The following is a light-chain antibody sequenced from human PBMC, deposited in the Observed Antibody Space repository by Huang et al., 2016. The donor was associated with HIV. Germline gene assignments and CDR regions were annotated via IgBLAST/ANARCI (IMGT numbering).Light chain of an antibody. CDR1: QGIRSS. CDR3: QQLSSYPLT. V-gene: IGKV1-9*01. CDR2: DAS. Sequence: IQLTQSPSPLSASVGDTVTITCRASQGIRSSLAWYQQQPGKAPYLLVYDASTLRGGVPSRFSGSGSGTEFTLTISSLQPEDFAAYYCQQLSSYPLTFGGGTKVEIK. J-gene: IGKJ4*01.